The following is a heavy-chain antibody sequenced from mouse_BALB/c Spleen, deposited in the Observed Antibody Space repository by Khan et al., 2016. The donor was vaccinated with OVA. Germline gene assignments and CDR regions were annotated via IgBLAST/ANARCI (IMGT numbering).Heavy chain of an antibody. J-gene: IGHJ3*01. V-gene: IGHV5-15*02. CDR2: ISNLAYSI. Sequence: EVELVESGGGLVQLGGSRKLSCAASGFTFSDYGMAWVRQAPGKGPEWVAFISNLAYSIYYADTVTGRFTISRENAKNTLYLEMSSLRSEDSAMYYCARLYYGSSRAYRGQGTLVTVSA. CDR1: GFTFSDYG. D-gene: IGHD1-1*01. CDR3: ARLYYGSSRAY.